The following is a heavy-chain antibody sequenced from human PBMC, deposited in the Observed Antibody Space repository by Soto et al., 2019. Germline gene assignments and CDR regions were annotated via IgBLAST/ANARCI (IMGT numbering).Heavy chain of an antibody. D-gene: IGHD2-8*01. J-gene: IGHJ5*02. V-gene: IGHV1-69*02. Sequence: SVKVSCKASGGTFSSYTISWVRQAPGQGLEWMGRIIPILGIANYAQKFQGRVTITADKSTSTAYMELSSLRSEDTAVYYCARDVMVYAASNWFDPCGPGPLLTVSS. CDR1: GGTFSSYT. CDR2: IIPILGIA. CDR3: ARDVMVYAASNWFDP.